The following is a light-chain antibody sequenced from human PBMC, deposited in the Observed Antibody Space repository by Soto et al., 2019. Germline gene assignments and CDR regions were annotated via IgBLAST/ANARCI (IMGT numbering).Light chain of an antibody. CDR3: QQLNSYPFT. CDR1: QGISSY. Sequence: DIQLTQSPSFLSASVGDRVTITCRASQGISSYLAWYQQKPGKAPKLLIYAASTLQGGVPSRFCGSGSGTEFTLTTSSHQAEDFATYYYQQLNSYPFTFGPGTKVDI. CDR2: AAS. J-gene: IGKJ3*01. V-gene: IGKV1-9*01.